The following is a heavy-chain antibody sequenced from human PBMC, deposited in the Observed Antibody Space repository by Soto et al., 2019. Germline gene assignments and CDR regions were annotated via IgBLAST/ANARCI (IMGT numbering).Heavy chain of an antibody. CDR3: ATYLTTVTTSNWFDP. CDR1: GGSISGSSYY. CDR2: VHYSGST. Sequence: PSETLSLTCTVSGGSISGSSYYWGWIRQPPGKGLECIGSVHYSGSTDYNPSLKSRVTISVDTSKNQFSLKLSSVTAADTAVYYCATYLTTVTTSNWFDPWGQGTLVTVSS. J-gene: IGHJ5*02. V-gene: IGHV4-39*01. D-gene: IGHD4-17*01.